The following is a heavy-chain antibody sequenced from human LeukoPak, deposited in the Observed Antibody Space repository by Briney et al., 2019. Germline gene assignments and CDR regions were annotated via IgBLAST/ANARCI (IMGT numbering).Heavy chain of an antibody. D-gene: IGHD2-8*01. CDR1: GFTFSSYS. V-gene: IGHV3-21*01. J-gene: IGHJ4*02. CDR3: ASTGYCTNGVCR. Sequence: GSLRLSCAASGFTFSSYSMNWVRQAPGKGLEWVSSISSSSSYIYYADSVKGRFTISRDNAKNPLYLQMNSLRAEDTAVYYCASTGYCTNGVCRWGQGTLVTVSS. CDR2: ISSSSSYI.